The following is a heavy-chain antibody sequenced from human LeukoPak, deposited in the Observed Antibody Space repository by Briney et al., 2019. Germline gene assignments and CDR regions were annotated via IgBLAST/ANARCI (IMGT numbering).Heavy chain of an antibody. CDR1: GYSISSGYY. V-gene: IGHV4-38-2*01. Sequence: SETLSLTCAVSGYSISSGYYWGWIRQPPGKGLEWIGSIYHSGSTYYNPSLKSRVTISVDTSKNQFPLKLSSVTAADTAVYYCARRLGYCSSTSCYYYFDYWGQGTPVTVSS. D-gene: IGHD2-2*01. CDR2: IYHSGST. CDR3: ARRLGYCSSTSCYYYFDY. J-gene: IGHJ4*02.